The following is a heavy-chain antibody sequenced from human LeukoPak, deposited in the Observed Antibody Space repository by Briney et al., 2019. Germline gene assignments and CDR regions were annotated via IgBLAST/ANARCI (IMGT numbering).Heavy chain of an antibody. CDR2: ISYDGSNK. J-gene: IGHJ5*02. Sequence: HPGGSLRLSCAASGFTFSSYGMHWVRQAPGKGLEWVAVISYDGSNKYYADSVKGRFTISRDNSKNTLYLQMNSLRAEDTAVYYCAKAGLSGSNNWFDPWGQGTLVTVSS. CDR3: AKAGLSGSNNWFDP. CDR1: GFTFSSYG. V-gene: IGHV3-30*18. D-gene: IGHD1-26*01.